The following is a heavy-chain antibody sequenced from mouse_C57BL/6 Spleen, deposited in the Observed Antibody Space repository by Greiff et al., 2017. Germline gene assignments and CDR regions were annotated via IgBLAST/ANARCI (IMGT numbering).Heavy chain of an antibody. V-gene: IGHV1-39*01. D-gene: IGHD1-2*01. Sequence: EVKLVESGPELVKPGASVKISCKASGYSFTDYNMNWVKQSNGKSLEWIGVINPNYGTTSYNQKFKGKATLTVDQSSSTAYMQLNSLTSEDSAVYYCARHITGYWYFDVWGTGTTVTVSS. CDR3: ARHITGYWYFDV. J-gene: IGHJ1*03. CDR2: INPNYGTT. CDR1: GYSFTDYN.